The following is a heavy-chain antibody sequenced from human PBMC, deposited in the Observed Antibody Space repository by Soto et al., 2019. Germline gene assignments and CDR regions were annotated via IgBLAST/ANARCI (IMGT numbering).Heavy chain of an antibody. D-gene: IGHD1-26*01. V-gene: IGHV3-48*01. J-gene: IGHJ5*02. CDR2: ISSSSSTI. CDR3: AKAVGATTDWFDP. CDR1: GFTFSSYS. Sequence: GGSLRLSCAASGFTFSSYSMNWVRQAPGKGLEWVSYISSSSSTIYYADSVKGRFTISRDNAKNSLYLQMNSLRAEDTAVYYCAKAVGATTDWFDPWGQGTLVTVSS.